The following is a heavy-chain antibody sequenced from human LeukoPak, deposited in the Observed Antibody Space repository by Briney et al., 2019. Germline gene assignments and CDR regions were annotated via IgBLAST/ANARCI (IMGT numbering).Heavy chain of an antibody. CDR3: AREWIHGGSGSSDYYMDV. J-gene: IGHJ6*03. D-gene: IGHD3-10*01. Sequence: PGGSLRLSCAASGFTFSDYYMSWIRQAPGKGLEWVSYISSSGSTIYYADSVKGRFTISRDNAKNSLYLQMNSLRAEDTAVYYCAREWIHGGSGSSDYYMDVWGKGTTVTVSS. CDR2: ISSSGSTI. CDR1: GFTFSDYY. V-gene: IGHV3-11*01.